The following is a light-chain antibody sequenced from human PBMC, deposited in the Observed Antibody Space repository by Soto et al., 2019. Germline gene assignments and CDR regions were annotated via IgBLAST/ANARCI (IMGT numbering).Light chain of an antibody. CDR3: QQTDSTPRT. Sequence: DIQITQSPTSLSASVGDRVTITCRASQNINTYLNWYQHKPGKAPELLISAASSLQSGVPSRFSGSGSGTDFTLTISTLQREDLATYYCQQTDSTPRTFGQGTKVDI. V-gene: IGKV1-39*01. CDR1: QNINTY. CDR2: AAS. J-gene: IGKJ1*01.